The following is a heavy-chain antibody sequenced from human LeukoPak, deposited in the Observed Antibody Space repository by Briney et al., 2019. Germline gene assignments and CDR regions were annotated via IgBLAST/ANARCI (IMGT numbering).Heavy chain of an antibody. CDR3: AKDVRYDSSGIFVY. J-gene: IGHJ4*02. D-gene: IGHD3-22*01. Sequence: GGSLRLSCAASGFTFSGYAMSWVRQAPGKGLEWASSISGSGGSTHYADSVKGRFTISRDNSKNTLYLQMNSLRAEDTAVYFCAKDVRYDSSGIFVYWGQGTLVTVSS. CDR1: GFTFSGYA. V-gene: IGHV3-23*01. CDR2: ISGSGGST.